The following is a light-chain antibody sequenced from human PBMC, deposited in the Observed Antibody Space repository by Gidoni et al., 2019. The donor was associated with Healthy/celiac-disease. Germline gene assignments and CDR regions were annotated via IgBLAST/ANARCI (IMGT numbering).Light chain of an antibody. Sequence: IQMTQSPSSLSASVGDRVTSPCRASQSISSYLNWYQQKPGKAPKLLLYAASSLQSGVPSRFSGSGSGTDFTLTISSLQPEDFATYYCQQSYSTPPAFGQGTRLEIK. J-gene: IGKJ5*01. CDR2: AAS. CDR1: QSISSY. V-gene: IGKV1-39*01. CDR3: QQSYSTPPA.